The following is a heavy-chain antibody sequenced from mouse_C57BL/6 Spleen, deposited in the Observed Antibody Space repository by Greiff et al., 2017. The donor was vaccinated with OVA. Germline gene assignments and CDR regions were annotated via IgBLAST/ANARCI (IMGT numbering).Heavy chain of an antibody. CDR1: GYTFTSYW. D-gene: IGHD4-1*01. V-gene: IGHV1-64*01. CDR2: IHPNSGST. J-gene: IGHJ4*01. CDR3: APLNWDYAMDY. Sequence: VQLQQSGAELVKPGASVKLSCKASGYTFTSYWMHWVKQRPGQGLEWIGMIHPNSGSTNYNEKFKSKATLTVDKSSSTAYMQLSSLTSEDSAVYYCAPLNWDYAMDYWGQGTSVTVSS.